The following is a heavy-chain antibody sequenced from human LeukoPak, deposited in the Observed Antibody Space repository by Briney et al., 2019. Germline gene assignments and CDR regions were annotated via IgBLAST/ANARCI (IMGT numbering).Heavy chain of an antibody. J-gene: IGHJ4*02. CDR3: ARGLSSGWSYYFDY. Sequence: SETLSLTCAVYGGSFSGYYWSWIRQPPGKGLEWIGEINHSGSTNYNPSLKSRVTISVDTSKNQFSLKLSSVTAADTAVYYCARGLSSGWSYYFDYWGQGTLVTVSS. D-gene: IGHD6-19*01. CDR2: INHSGST. V-gene: IGHV4-34*01. CDR1: GGSFSGYY.